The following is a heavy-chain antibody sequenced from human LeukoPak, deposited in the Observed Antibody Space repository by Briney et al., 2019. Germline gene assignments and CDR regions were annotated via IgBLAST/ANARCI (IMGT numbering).Heavy chain of an antibody. V-gene: IGHV1-69*04. Sequence: SVKVSCKASGGTFSSYAISWVRQAPGQGLEWMGRIIPIFGIANYAQKFQGRVTITADKSTCTAYMELSSLRSEDTAVDYGARDQEYYDFWSGRRYFDDWGQGTLVTVSS. CDR1: GGTFSSYA. CDR3: ARDQEYYDFWSGRRYFDD. D-gene: IGHD3-3*01. J-gene: IGHJ4*02. CDR2: IIPIFGIA.